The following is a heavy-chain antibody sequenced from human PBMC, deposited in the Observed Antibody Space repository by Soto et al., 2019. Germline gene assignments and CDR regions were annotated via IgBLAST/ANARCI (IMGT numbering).Heavy chain of an antibody. J-gene: IGHJ4*02. Sequence: PSDTLSLTFTVSGGSISSYYWRWIRQPPGKGLEWIGYIYYSGSTNYNPSLKSRVTISVDTSKNQFSLKLSSVTAADTAVYYCARDSGITMARGHFDXSGQGTLVTVSX. D-gene: IGHD3-10*01. V-gene: IGHV4-59*01. CDR2: IYYSGST. CDR1: GGSISSYY. CDR3: ARDSGITMARGHFDX.